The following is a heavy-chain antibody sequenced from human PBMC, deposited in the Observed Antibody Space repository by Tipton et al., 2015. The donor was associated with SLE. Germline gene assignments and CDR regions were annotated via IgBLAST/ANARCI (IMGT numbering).Heavy chain of an antibody. D-gene: IGHD5-18*01. CDR2: LYNSGRT. V-gene: IGHV4-59*12. J-gene: IGHJ6*02. CDR1: GGSISSYY. CDR3: TRIGYNEYDV. Sequence: TLSLTCTVSGGSISSYYCSWIRQPPGKGLEWIGFLYNSGRTNYNPSLKSRVIMSIDTSQNQFSLKLSSVTAADTAVYYCTRIGYNEYDVWGRGTTVTVSS.